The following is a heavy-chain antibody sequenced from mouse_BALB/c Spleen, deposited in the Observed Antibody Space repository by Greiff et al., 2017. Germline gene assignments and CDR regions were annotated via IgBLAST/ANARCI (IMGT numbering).Heavy chain of an antibody. Sequence: EVQLQQSGAELVKPGASVKLSCTASGFNIKDTYMHWVKQRPEQGLEWIGRIDPANCNTKYDPKFQGKATITADTSSNTAYLQLSSLTSEDTAVYYCASRGLGAYWGQGTLVTVSA. D-gene: IGHD3-3*01. CDR3: ASRGLGAY. CDR1: GFNIKDTY. V-gene: IGHV14-3*02. J-gene: IGHJ3*01. CDR2: IDPANCNT.